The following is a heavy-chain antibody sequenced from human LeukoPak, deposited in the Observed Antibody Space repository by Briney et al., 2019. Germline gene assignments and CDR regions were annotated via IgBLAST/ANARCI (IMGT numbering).Heavy chain of an antibody. CDR1: GFTFDDYA. J-gene: IGHJ4*02. D-gene: IGHD6-19*01. CDR3: ARGGRGFSSGWYSY. CDR2: ISWNSGSI. Sequence: ESGGSLRLSCAASGFTFDDYAMHWVRQAPGKGLEWVSGISWNSGSIGYADSVKGRFTISRDNAKNSLYLQMNSLRAEDMALYYCARGGRGFSSGWYSYWGQGTLVTVSS. V-gene: IGHV3-9*03.